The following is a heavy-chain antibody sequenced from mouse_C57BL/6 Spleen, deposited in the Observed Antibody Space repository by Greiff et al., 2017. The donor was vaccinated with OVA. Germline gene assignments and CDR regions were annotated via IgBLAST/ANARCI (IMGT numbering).Heavy chain of an antibody. Sequence: EVQVVESGGGLVQPGGSLKLSCAASGFTFSDYYMYWVRQTPEKRLEWVAYISNGGGSTYYPDTVKGRFTISRDNAKNTLYLQMSRLKSEDTAMYYCARQSYYGDFDVWGTGTTVTVSS. J-gene: IGHJ1*03. CDR3: ARQSYYGDFDV. CDR2: ISNGGGST. CDR1: GFTFSDYY. V-gene: IGHV5-12*01. D-gene: IGHD2-12*01.